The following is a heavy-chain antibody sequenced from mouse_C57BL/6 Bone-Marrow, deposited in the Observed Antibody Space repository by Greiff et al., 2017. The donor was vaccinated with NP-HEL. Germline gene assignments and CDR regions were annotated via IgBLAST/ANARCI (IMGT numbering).Heavy chain of an antibody. V-gene: IGHV1-26*01. CDR3: ARWGSNYEGWFAY. D-gene: IGHD2-5*01. CDR2: INPNNGGT. Sequence: EVKLQQSGPELVKPGASVKISCKASGYTFTDYYMNWVKQSHGKSLEWIGDINPNNGGTSYNQKFKGKATLTVDKSSSTAYMELRSLTSEDSAVYYCARWGSNYEGWFAYWGQGTLVTVSA. CDR1: GYTFTDYY. J-gene: IGHJ3*01.